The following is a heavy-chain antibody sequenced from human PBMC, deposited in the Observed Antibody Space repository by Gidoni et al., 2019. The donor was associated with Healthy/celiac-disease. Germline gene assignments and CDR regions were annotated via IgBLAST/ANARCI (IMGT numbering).Heavy chain of an antibody. CDR2: ISTSGGST. CDR3: ARPRSNSWYNDAFDI. CDR1: EFPFSNYA. J-gene: IGHJ3*02. V-gene: IGHV3-23*01. Sequence: EVQLLESGGGLVQPGGSLRLSCAASEFPFSNYAMSWVRQAPGKGLEWVSAISTSGGSTYFAVSVKGRFTISRDTYKNTLYLQMNSLRAEDTAVYYCARPRSNSWYNDAFDIWGQGTMVTVSS. D-gene: IGHD6-13*01.